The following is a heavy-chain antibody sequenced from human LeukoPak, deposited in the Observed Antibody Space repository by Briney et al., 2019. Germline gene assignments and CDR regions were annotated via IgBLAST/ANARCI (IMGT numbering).Heavy chain of an antibody. CDR3: AREDASSWDY. Sequence: PGGSLRLSCAASGFTFSSYEMNWVRQAPGKGLEWVANIRQDGSEKYYVDSVKGRFTISRDNAKNSLYLQMNSLRAEDTAVYYCAREDASSWDYWGQGILVTVSS. D-gene: IGHD6-13*01. V-gene: IGHV3-7*01. CDR1: GFTFSSYE. CDR2: IRQDGSEK. J-gene: IGHJ4*02.